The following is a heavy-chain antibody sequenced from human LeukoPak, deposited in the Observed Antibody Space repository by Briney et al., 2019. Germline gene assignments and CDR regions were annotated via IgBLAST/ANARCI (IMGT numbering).Heavy chain of an antibody. CDR1: GGSISSYY. Sequence: PSETLSLTCTVSGGSISSYYWSWIRQPPGKGLEWIGYIYYSGSTNYNPSLKSRVTISVDTSKNQFSLKLSSVTAADTAVYYCARVPSVAGLNYYMDVWGKGTTVTVSS. CDR2: IYYSGST. CDR3: ARVPSVAGLNYYMDV. D-gene: IGHD6-19*01. V-gene: IGHV4-59*01. J-gene: IGHJ6*03.